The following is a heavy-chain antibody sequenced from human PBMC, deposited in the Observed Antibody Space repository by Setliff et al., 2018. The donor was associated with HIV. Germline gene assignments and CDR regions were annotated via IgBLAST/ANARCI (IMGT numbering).Heavy chain of an antibody. V-gene: IGHV1-69*13. CDR2: IIPIFGTA. CDR1: GGTFSSYA. J-gene: IGHJ4*02. D-gene: IGHD6-19*01. Sequence: VKVSCKASGGTFSSYAISWVRQAPGQGLEWMGGIIPIFGTANYAQKFQGRVTITTDESTSTAYMELSSLRSEDTAVYYCAKSSVAGYPLYYFDYWGQGTLVTVSS. CDR3: AKSSVAGYPLYYFDY.